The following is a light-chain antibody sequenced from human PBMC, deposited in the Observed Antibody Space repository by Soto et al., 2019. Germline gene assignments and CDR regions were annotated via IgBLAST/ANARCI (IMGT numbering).Light chain of an antibody. CDR2: LEGSGSS. J-gene: IGLJ3*02. CDR1: SGHTNYI. V-gene: IGLV4-60*03. CDR3: ETWDSIVV. Sequence: QLVLTQSSSASASLGSSVKLACTLSSGHTNYIIAWHQRQPGKAPRFLMKLEGSGSSNRGSGVPDRFSGSSSGADRFLTISNLQSEDEADYYCETWDSIVVFGGGTKLTVL.